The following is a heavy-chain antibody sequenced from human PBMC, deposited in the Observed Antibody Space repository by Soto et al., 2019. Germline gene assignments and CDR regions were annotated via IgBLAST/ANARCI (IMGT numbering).Heavy chain of an antibody. CDR2: FIAMLGTP. D-gene: IGHD5-18*01. V-gene: IGHV1-69*13. J-gene: IGHJ4*02. Sequence: SVKHSCKASGGTFGSQGIAWARQAPGQGLEWMGGFIAMLGTPTYAKKVQGRATISADESLTSSYLELRSLRSEDTGVYFCARGAMANFDYWGQGTVVTVSS. CDR1: GGTFGSQG. CDR3: ARGAMANFDY.